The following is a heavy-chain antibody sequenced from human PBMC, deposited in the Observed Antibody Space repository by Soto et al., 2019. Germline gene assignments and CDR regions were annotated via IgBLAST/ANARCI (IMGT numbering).Heavy chain of an antibody. V-gene: IGHV3-23*01. CDR2: ITSAVNT. CDR3: AKQVRDGTSSPYYFDY. Sequence: EVQLLQSGGGLVQPGGSLRLSCAGSGFTFSNYAMSWVRQAPGKGLEWVSAITSAVNTYYADSVKGRFTISRDNSKNTVSLQMNSLRAEDTDVYYCAKQVRDGTSSPYYFDYWGQGTLVTVSS. J-gene: IGHJ4*02. D-gene: IGHD6-6*01. CDR1: GFTFSNYA.